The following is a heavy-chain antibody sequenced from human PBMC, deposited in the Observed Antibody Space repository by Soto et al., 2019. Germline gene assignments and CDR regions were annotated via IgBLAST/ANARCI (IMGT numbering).Heavy chain of an antibody. Sequence: SGKVACKGSGGTFSSYTVSWVRQAPGQGLEWMGRIIPILGIANYAQKFQGRVTITADKSTSTAYMELSSLRSEDTAVYYCAREQDFWSGYTTDAFDIWGQGTMVTVSS. V-gene: IGHV1-69*04. D-gene: IGHD3-3*01. CDR2: IIPILGIA. CDR3: AREQDFWSGYTTDAFDI. CDR1: GGTFSSYT. J-gene: IGHJ3*02.